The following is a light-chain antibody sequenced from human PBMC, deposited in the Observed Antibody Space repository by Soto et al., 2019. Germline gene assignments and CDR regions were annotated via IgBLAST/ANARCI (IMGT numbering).Light chain of an antibody. Sequence: QSALTQPRSVSGSPGQSVTISCTGTSSDVGGYNYVSWYQQHPGKAPKLMIYDVSKRPSGVPDRFSGSKSGNTASLTISGLQAEDEADYYCCSYAGGYTYVFGTGTKV. J-gene: IGLJ1*01. V-gene: IGLV2-11*01. CDR1: SSDVGGYNY. CDR2: DVS. CDR3: CSYAGGYTYV.